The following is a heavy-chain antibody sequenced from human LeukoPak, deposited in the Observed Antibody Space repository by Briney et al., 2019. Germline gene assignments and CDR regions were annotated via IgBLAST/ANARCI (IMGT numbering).Heavy chain of an antibody. J-gene: IGHJ4*02. CDR1: GGSISSYY. V-gene: IGHV4-59*08. Sequence: PSETLSLTCTVSGGSISSYYWSWIRRPPGKGLEWIGYIYYSGSTNYNPSLKSRVTISVDTSKNHFSLRLSSVTAADTAVYYCARVGDYALKDWGQGTLVTVSS. D-gene: IGHD3-16*01. CDR3: ARVGDYALKD. CDR2: IYYSGST.